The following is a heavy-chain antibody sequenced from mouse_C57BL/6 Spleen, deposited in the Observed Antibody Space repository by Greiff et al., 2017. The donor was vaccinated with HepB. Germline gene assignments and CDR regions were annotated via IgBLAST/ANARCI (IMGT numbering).Heavy chain of an antibody. CDR2: IDPSDSYT. CDR3: ARANDYQFAY. J-gene: IGHJ3*01. V-gene: IGHV1-69*01. D-gene: IGHD2-4*01. CDR1: GYTFTSYW. Sequence: VQLQQPGAELVMPGASVKLSCKASGYTFTSYWMHWVKQRPGQGLEWIGEIDPSDSYTNYNQKFKGKSTLTVDKSSSTAYMQLSSLTSEDSAVYYCARANDYQFAYWGQGTLVTVSA.